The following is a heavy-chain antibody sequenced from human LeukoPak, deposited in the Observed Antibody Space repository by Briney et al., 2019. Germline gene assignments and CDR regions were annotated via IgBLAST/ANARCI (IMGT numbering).Heavy chain of an antibody. CDR2: IFPDDSDT. V-gene: IGHV5-51*01. J-gene: IGHJ4*02. Sequence: GESLKISCKGSGYSFSDYWIGWVRQMPGKGLEWMGIIFPDDSDTRYSPSFQGQVTVSADKSISTAYLQWSSLKASDTAIYYCARRDKYSSSWCFDHWGQGTLVTVSS. D-gene: IGHD6-13*01. CDR1: GYSFSDYW. CDR3: ARRDKYSSSWCFDH.